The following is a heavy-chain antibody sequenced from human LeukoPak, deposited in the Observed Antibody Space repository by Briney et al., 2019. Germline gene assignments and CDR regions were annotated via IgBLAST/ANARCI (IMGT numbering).Heavy chain of an antibody. CDR2: IYYSGST. J-gene: IGHJ4*02. CDR3: ARRYCSSTSCYMGHRN. Sequence: SETLSLTCTVSGGSISSSSYYWGWIRQPPGKVLEWIGSIYYSGSTYYNPSLKSRVTISVDTSKNQFSLKLSSVTAADTAVYYCARRYCSSTSCYMGHRNWGQGTLVTVSS. D-gene: IGHD2-2*02. V-gene: IGHV4-39*01. CDR1: GGSISSSSYY.